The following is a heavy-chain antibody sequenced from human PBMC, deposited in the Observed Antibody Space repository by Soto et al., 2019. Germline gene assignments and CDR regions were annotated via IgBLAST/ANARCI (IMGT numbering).Heavy chain of an antibody. D-gene: IGHD3-22*01. CDR2: ISYDGSNN. Sequence: PGGSMRLSCAASGFTFSSYGMYWVRQAPGKGLEWVAAISYDGSNNYHADSVKGRFTISRDNSKNSLYLQMNSLRAEDTAVYYCARSHPHYYDSSGYYFDYWGQGTLVTSPQ. V-gene: IGHV3-30*03. CDR3: ARSHPHYYDSSGYYFDY. CDR1: GFTFSSYG. J-gene: IGHJ4*02.